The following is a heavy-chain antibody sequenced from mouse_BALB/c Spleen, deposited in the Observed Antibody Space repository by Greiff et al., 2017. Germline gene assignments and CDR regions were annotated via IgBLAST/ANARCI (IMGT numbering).Heavy chain of an antibody. V-gene: IGHV1-80*01. J-gene: IGHJ3*01. CDR3: AREGNYAY. CDR1: GYAFSSYW. Sequence: QVQLQQSGAELVRPGSSVKISCKASGYAFSSYWMNWVKQRPGQGLEWIGQIYPGDGDTNYNGKFKGKATLTANKSSSTAYMQLSSLTSEDSAVYFCAREGNYAYWGQGTLVTVSA. D-gene: IGHD2-1*01. CDR2: IYPGDGDT.